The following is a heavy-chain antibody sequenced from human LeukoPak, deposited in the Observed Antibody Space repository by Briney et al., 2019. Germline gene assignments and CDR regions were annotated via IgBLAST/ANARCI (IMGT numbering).Heavy chain of an antibody. J-gene: IGHJ4*02. CDR1: GGSINSNSFS. D-gene: IGHD2-2*03. CDR2: GYYSGST. V-gene: IGHV4-39*07. Sequence: SETLSLTCTVSGGSINSNSFSWCWIRPPPGKGLEWIGSGYYSGSTYYNPSLKGRVTISVDTSKNEFSLNLKSVTAADTAVYYCARAGWIITSGIDYWGQGALVTVSS. CDR3: ARAGWIITSGIDY.